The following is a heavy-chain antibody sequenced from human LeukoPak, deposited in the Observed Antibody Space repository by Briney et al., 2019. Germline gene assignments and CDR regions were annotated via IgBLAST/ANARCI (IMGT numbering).Heavy chain of an antibody. V-gene: IGHV3-23*01. Sequence: GGSLRLSCVASGFTFTTYAMNWVRQAPGKGLEWVSGISGSGGNTFNVDSVKGRFTTSRDNSKNTLYLQMNSLRPEDTAMYYCARGDITLFDYWGQGTLVTVSS. CDR3: ARGDITLFDY. CDR2: ISGSGGNT. CDR1: GFTFTTYA. J-gene: IGHJ4*02. D-gene: IGHD3-10*01.